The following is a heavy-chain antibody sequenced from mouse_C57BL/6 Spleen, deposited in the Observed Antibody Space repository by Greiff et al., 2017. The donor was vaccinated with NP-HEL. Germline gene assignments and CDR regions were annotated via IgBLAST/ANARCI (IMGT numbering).Heavy chain of an antibody. CDR1: GYTFTSYW. J-gene: IGHJ4*01. Sequence: VQLQQPGAELVMPGASVKLSCKASGYTFTSYWMHWVKQRPGQGLEWIGEIDPSDSYTNYNQKFKGKSTLTVDKSSSTAYMQLSSLTSEDSAVYYCARRGYSNFYYAIDYWGQGTSVTVSS. CDR2: IDPSDSYT. CDR3: ARRGYSNFYYAIDY. D-gene: IGHD2-5*01. V-gene: IGHV1-69*01.